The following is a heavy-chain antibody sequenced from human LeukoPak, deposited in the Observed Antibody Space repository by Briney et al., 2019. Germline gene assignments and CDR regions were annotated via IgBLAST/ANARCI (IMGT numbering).Heavy chain of an antibody. D-gene: IGHD2-15*01. CDR2: ISGSGGST. J-gene: IGHJ6*04. CDR1: GFTFSSYA. V-gene: IGHV3-23*01. CDR3: ARLGYCSGGSCPVGMDV. Sequence: GGPLRLSCAASGFTFSSYAMSWVRQAPGKGLEWVSAISGSGGSTYYADSVKGRFTISRDNSKNTLYLQMNSLRAEDTAVYYCARLGYCSGGSCPVGMDVWGKGTTVTVSS.